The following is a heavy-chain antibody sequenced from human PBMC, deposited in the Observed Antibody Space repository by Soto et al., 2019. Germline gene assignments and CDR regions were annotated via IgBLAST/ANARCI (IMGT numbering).Heavy chain of an antibody. CDR2: ITGSGDTT. V-gene: IGHV3-23*01. CDR1: GFTFSSYA. CDR3: GKKKGSDRTAFDY. D-gene: IGHD3-10*01. J-gene: IGHJ4*02. Sequence: EVQLLESGGGLVQPGGSLRLSCAASGFTFSSYAMSWVRQAPGKGLEWVSTITGSGDTTYYADSVKGRFTISRDNSENTLYLQRNSLRAEDTAVYYCGKKKGSDRTAFDYWGQGTLVTVSS.